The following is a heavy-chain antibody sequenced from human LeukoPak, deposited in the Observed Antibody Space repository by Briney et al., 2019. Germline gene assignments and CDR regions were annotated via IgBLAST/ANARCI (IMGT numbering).Heavy chain of an antibody. CDR1: GGSISSYY. D-gene: IGHD2-2*02. CDR2: IYYSGST. J-gene: IGHJ4*02. CDR3: ARNPGPYTPADY. V-gene: IGHV4-59*01. Sequence: KPSETLSLTCTASGGSISSYYWSWIRQPPGKGLEWIGYIYYSGSTNYNPSLKSRVTISVDTSKNQFSLKLSSVTAADTAVYYCARNPGPYTPADYWGQGTLVTVSS.